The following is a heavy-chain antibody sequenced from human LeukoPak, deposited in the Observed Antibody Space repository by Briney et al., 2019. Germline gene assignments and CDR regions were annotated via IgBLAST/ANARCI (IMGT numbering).Heavy chain of an antibody. CDR1: EFTFSNYG. V-gene: IGHV3-23*01. J-gene: IGHJ5*02. D-gene: IGHD3-9*01. CDR3: ARGVGVLEYYDILTGYYTPNNWFDP. CDR2: ISTSGGST. Sequence: HPGGSLRLSCAASEFTFSNYGMTWVRQALGKGLEWVSSISTSGGSTYYADSVKGRLTISRDNSKNTLYLQMNSLRAEDTAVYYCARGVGVLEYYDILTGYYTPNNWFDPWGQGTLVTVSS.